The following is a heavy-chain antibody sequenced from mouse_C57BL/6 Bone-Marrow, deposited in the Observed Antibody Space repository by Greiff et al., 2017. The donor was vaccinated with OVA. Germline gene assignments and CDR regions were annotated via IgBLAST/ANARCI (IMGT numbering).Heavy chain of an antibody. CDR1: GYTFTSYG. D-gene: IGHD1-1*01. Sequence: QVQLQQSGAELARPGASVKLSCKASGYTFTSYGISWVKQRTGQGLEWIGEIYPRSGNNYYNEKFKGKATLTADKSTSTAYMELRSLTSEDSAVFFCARRLQYVGGFAYWGQGTLVTVAA. CDR3: ARRLQYVGGFAY. J-gene: IGHJ3*01. CDR2: IYPRSGNN. V-gene: IGHV1-81*01.